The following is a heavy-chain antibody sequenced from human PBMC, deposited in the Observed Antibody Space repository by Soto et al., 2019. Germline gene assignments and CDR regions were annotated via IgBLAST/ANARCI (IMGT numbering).Heavy chain of an antibody. D-gene: IGHD2-15*01. J-gene: IGHJ6*02. CDR1: GFTFGSYG. CDR2: IWYDGSNK. V-gene: IGHV3-33*01. CDR3: ARGKKDDLAGGLDV. Sequence: PGGSLRLSCAASGFTFGSYGMHWVRQAPGKGLEWVAVIWYDGSNKYYADSVKGRFTISRDNSKNTLYLQMNSLRAEDTAVYYCARGKKDDLAGGLDVWVQGTTVTAP.